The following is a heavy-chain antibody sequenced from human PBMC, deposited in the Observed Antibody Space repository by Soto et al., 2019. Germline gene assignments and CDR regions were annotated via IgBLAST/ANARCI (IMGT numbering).Heavy chain of an antibody. J-gene: IGHJ4*02. CDR2: ISGSGDST. V-gene: IGHV3-23*01. Sequence: EGQLLESGGGLVQPGVSLRLSCAASGFTFGSYAMSWVRQAPGKGLEWVSAISGSGDSTDFADSVKGRFTISRDNTKNTLFLQMNSLRAEDTAVYYCAKCRTAKFYGSGSYRVFDDWGQGTLVTVSS. D-gene: IGHD3-10*01. CDR1: GFTFGSYA. CDR3: AKCRTAKFYGSGSYRVFDD.